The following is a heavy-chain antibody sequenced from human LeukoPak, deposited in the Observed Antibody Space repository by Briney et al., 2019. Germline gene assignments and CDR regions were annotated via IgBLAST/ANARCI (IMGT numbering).Heavy chain of an antibody. CDR1: ELSFTSHA. Sequence: GGSLRLSCVASELSFTSHAMTWVRQAPGKGPEWVSGITGSGGSTYYAESVKGRFTISRDNSKNTLYLQMNNLRAEDTAVYYCASRPASETYFAVFDYWGQGTLVTVSS. CDR3: ASRPASETYFAVFDY. D-gene: IGHD2/OR15-2a*01. V-gene: IGHV3-23*01. CDR2: ITGSGGST. J-gene: IGHJ4*02.